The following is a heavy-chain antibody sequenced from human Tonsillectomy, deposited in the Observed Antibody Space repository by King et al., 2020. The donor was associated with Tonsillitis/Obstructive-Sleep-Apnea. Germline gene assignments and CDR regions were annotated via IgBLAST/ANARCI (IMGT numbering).Heavy chain of an antibody. J-gene: IGHJ6*03. CDR3: VKSGYYDFWSGHYPDRDFMDV. D-gene: IGHD3-3*01. CDR1: GFSFDDYA. CDR2: ISWNSGNI. Sequence: VQLVESGGGLVQPGRSLRLSCAASGFSFDDYAMYWVRQAPGKGLEWVSGISWNSGNIGYADSVKGRFTISRDNAKNSLYLQMNSLRAEGTALYYCVKSGYYDFWSGHYPDRDFMDVWGIGTTVTVSS. V-gene: IGHV3-9*01.